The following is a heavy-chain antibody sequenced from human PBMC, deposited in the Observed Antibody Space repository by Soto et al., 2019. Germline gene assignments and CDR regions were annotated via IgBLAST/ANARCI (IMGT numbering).Heavy chain of an antibody. J-gene: IGHJ5*02. CDR2: INHSGST. D-gene: IGHD3-10*01. Sequence: QVQLQQWGAGLLKPSETLSLTCAVYGGSFSGYYWSWIRQPPGKGLEWIGEINHSGSTNYNPSLKSRVTISVDTSKNQFSLKLSSVTAADTAVYYCARAKGDLFITMVRGVKAWFDPWGQGTLVTVSS. CDR3: ARAKGDLFITMVRGVKAWFDP. CDR1: GGSFSGYY. V-gene: IGHV4-34*01.